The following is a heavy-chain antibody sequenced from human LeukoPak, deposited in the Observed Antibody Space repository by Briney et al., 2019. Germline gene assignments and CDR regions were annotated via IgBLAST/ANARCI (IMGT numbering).Heavy chain of an antibody. CDR2: ISSIDNTI. D-gene: IGHD3-10*01. CDR3: ARWNMVSDY. V-gene: IGHV3-11*01. CDR1: GFTVSSNY. J-gene: IGHJ4*02. Sequence: GGSLRLSCAASGFTVSSNYMSWIRQAPGKGLEWVSYISSIDNTIYYADSVKGRFTISRDNAKNSLYLQIDSLRAEDTAVYYCARWNMVSDYWGQGTLVTVSS.